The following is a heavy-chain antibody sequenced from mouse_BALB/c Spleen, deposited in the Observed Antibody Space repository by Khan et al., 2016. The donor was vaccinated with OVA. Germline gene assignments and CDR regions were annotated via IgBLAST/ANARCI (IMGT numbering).Heavy chain of an antibody. Sequence: VQLKQSGPELVKPGASVKISCTTSGFTFPEYTVHWVKQSLGQSLDWIGVINPKNGGTAYNQKFKGKATLIVDQSSSTAYMEFRSLTSEDSAVYYCARGAGRYWGEGTTVTVAS. CDR3: ARGAGRY. V-gene: IGHV1-18*01. CDR2: INPKNGGT. CDR1: GFTFPEYT. J-gene: IGHJ4*01. D-gene: IGHD3-3*01.